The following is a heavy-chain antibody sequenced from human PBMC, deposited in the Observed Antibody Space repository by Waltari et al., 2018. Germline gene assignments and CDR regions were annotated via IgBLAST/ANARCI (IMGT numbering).Heavy chain of an antibody. CDR2: ISNDGTKD. Sequence: QVQLVESGGDVVQPGGSLRVPCAASGFPFNTHAIHWVPPAPGKGLRWAAAISNDGTKDNYADSVKGRFTLSRDNTKNTRFLQMNSLSNDDTAVYYCARDVLLGAFDTWGQGTMVTVSS. CDR1: GFPFNTHA. J-gene: IGHJ3*02. D-gene: IGHD2-8*02. V-gene: IGHV3-30-3*01. CDR3: ARDVLLGAFDT.